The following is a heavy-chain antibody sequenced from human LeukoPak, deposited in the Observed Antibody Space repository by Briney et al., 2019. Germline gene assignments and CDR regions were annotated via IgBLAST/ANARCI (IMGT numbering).Heavy chain of an antibody. Sequence: PGGSLRLSGAASGFTFSSYWMNCVRQVPGKGLVWVSRIASDGNNRDYADSVKGRFTISRDNAKNTLYLQMNSLRVEDTAVYYCARGRPHGNDYWGQGTLVTVSS. CDR3: ARGRPHGNDY. CDR2: IASDGNNR. V-gene: IGHV3-74*01. D-gene: IGHD4-23*01. CDR1: GFTFSSYW. J-gene: IGHJ4*02.